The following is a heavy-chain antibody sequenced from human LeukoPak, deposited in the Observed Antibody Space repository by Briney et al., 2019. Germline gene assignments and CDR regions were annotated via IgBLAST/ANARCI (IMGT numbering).Heavy chain of an antibody. Sequence: SGGSLRLSCAASGFTFSSYAMSWVRQAPGKGLEWVSNLSGSSRYYADTVKGRFTISRDNSKNTLYLQMNSLSAEDTALYYCAKEGDLVGVNHVDYWGQGTLVTVSS. D-gene: IGHD3-16*01. J-gene: IGHJ4*02. V-gene: IGHV3-23*01. CDR2: LSGSSR. CDR1: GFTFSSYA. CDR3: AKEGDLVGVNHVDY.